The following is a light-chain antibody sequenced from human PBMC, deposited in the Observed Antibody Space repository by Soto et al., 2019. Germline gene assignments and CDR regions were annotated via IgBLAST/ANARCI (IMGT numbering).Light chain of an antibody. CDR1: SSDVGAYNY. CDR3: CSYAGTYSYV. CDR2: DVS. J-gene: IGLJ1*01. Sequence: QSALTQPRSVSGSPGQSVTISCTGTSSDVGAYNYVSWYQQHSGKAPKFMIYDVSKRPSGVPDRFSGSKSGNTASLTISGLRAEDEADYYCCSYAGTYSYVFGTGTKVTVL. V-gene: IGLV2-11*01.